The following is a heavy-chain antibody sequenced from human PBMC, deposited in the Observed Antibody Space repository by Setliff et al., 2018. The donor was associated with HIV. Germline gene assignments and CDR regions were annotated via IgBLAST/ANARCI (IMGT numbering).Heavy chain of an antibody. D-gene: IGHD4-4*01. Sequence: SETLSLTCSVYGGSISRGGRYWGWIRQHPGRGLEWLGYVYYTGESFYKPSLGGRVTILQDKSKNQFSLELRSVTAADTAVYYCASATVGGASPFDSWGPGTLVTVSS. CDR1: GGSISRGGRY. J-gene: IGHJ4*02. CDR3: ASATVGGASPFDS. CDR2: VYYTGES. V-gene: IGHV4-31*03.